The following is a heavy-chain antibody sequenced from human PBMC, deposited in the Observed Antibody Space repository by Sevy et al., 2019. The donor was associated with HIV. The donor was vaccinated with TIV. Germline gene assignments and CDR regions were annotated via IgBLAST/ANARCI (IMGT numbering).Heavy chain of an antibody. CDR2: ISDSGTST. CDR1: GFTFNSFA. D-gene: IGHD3-9*01. CDR3: AKDFTGYNGMDV. V-gene: IGHV3-23*01. J-gene: IGHJ6*02. Sequence: GGSLRLSCAASGFTFNSFAMSWVRQAPGKGLEWVSVISDSGTSTYYADSVKGRFTISRDNSKNILYLQMNSLRVEDTAVYYCAKDFTGYNGMDVWGQGTMVTVSS.